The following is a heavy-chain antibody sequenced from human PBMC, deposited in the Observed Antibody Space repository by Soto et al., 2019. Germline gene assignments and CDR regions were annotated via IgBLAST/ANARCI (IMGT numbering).Heavy chain of an antibody. D-gene: IGHD3-3*01. Sequence: PSETLSLTCAVYGGSFSGYYWSWIRQPPGKGLEWIGEINHSGSTNYNPSLKSRVTISVDTSKNQFSLKLSSVTAADTAVYYCARGVMYYDHGSSDYHGFDPWGQGTLVTVSS. CDR2: INHSGST. V-gene: IGHV4-34*01. CDR3: ARGVMYYDHGSSDYHGFDP. CDR1: GGSFSGYY. J-gene: IGHJ5*02.